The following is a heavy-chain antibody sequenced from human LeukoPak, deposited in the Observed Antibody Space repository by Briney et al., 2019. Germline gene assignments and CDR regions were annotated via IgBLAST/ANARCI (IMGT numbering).Heavy chain of an antibody. CDR2: IYHSGST. V-gene: IGHV4-30-2*03. CDR3: ARRRQGYCTNGVCYYFDY. CDR1: GGSISSGGYY. J-gene: IGHJ4*02. Sequence: PSQTLSLTCTVSGGSISSGGYYWSWIRQPPGKGLEWIGYIYHSGSTYYNPSLKSRVTISVDTSKNQFSLKLSSVTAADTAVYYCARRRQGYCTNGVCYYFDYWGQGTLVTVSS. D-gene: IGHD2-8*01.